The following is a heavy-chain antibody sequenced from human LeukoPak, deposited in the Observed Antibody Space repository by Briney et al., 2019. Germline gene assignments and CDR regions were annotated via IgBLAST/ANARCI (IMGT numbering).Heavy chain of an antibody. CDR1: GGSISSGGYY. CDR3: ARLGIAAAAHDY. D-gene: IGHD6-13*01. J-gene: IGHJ4*02. V-gene: IGHV4-31*03. Sequence: PSETLSLTCTVSGGSISSGGYYWSWIRQHPGKGLEWIGYIYYSGSTYYNPSLKSRVTISVDTSKNQFSLKLSSVTAADTAVYYCARLGIAAAAHDYWGQGTLVTVSS. CDR2: IYYSGST.